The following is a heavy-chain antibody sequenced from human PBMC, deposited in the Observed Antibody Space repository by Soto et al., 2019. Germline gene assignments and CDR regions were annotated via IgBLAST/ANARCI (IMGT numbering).Heavy chain of an antibody. CDR3: ATRRGQWPSPFDP. V-gene: IGHV4-4*02. J-gene: IGHJ5*02. D-gene: IGHD6-19*01. Sequence: SETLSLTCAVSSGSISSSNWWSWVRQPPGKGLEWIGEIYHSGSTNYNPSLKSRVTISVDKSKNQFSLKLSSVTAADTAVYYCATRRGQWPSPFDPWGQGTLVTVSS. CDR1: SGSISSSNW. CDR2: IYHSGST.